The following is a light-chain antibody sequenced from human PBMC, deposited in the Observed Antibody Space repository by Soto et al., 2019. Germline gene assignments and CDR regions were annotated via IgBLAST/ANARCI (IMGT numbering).Light chain of an antibody. CDR2: GAS. CDR3: QQHGTSPIT. J-gene: IGKJ5*01. V-gene: IGKV3-20*01. Sequence: EIVMTQSPGTLSVSPGGRATLSCRASQSVITNLAWYQQKPGQAPRLLIYGASNRATGIPDRFSGSGSGTDFTLTISRLEPEDFAVYYCQQHGTSPITFGQGTRLEIK. CDR1: QSVITN.